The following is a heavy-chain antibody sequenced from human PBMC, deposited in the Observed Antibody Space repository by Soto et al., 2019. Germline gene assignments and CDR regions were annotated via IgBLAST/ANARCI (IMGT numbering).Heavy chain of an antibody. Sequence: PGGSLRLSCADSGFTFSNYWMGWVRQAPGKGLEWVANIKQDGSEKFYVDSVKGRFTISRDNAKNSLYLQMNSLRAEDTVVYYCARDAYSSGPDFDHWGQGTLVTVSS. J-gene: IGHJ4*02. CDR2: IKQDGSEK. D-gene: IGHD6-19*01. CDR1: GFTFSNYW. CDR3: ARDAYSSGPDFDH. V-gene: IGHV3-7*05.